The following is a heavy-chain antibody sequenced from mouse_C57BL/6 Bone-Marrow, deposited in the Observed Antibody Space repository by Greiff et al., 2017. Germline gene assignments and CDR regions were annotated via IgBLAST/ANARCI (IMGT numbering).Heavy chain of an antibody. CDR3: AKGSWGFAY. J-gene: IGHJ3*01. Sequence: QVQLQQPGAELVMPGASVKLSCKASGYTFTSYWMHWVKQRPGQGLEWIGEIDPSDSYPNYNQKFKGKSTLTVDKSSSTAYMQLSSLTSEDSAVYYCAKGSWGFAYWGQGTLVTVSA. D-gene: IGHD1-1*02. CDR1: GYTFTSYW. CDR2: IDPSDSYP. V-gene: IGHV1-69*01.